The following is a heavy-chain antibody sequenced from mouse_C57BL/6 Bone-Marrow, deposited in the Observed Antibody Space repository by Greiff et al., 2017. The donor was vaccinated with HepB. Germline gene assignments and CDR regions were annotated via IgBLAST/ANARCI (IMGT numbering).Heavy chain of an antibody. CDR3: ARQEDYCGVAMDY. V-gene: IGHV5-12*01. Sequence: EVQGVESGGGLVQPGGSLKLSCAASGFTFSDYYMYWVRQTPEKRLEWVAYISDGGGSTDYPDTVKGRFTISRDNAKNTLYLQMSRLKSEDTAMYYCARQEDYCGVAMDYWGQGTSVTVSS. D-gene: IGHD1-1*01. CDR1: GFTFSDYY. CDR2: ISDGGGST. J-gene: IGHJ4*01.